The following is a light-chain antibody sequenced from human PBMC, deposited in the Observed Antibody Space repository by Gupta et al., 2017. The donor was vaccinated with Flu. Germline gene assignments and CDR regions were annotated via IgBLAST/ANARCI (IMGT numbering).Light chain of an antibody. CDR1: SSDVGTYNR. J-gene: IGLJ2*01. V-gene: IGLV2-18*01. CDR3: TLYTSSSPVV. CDR2: EVS. Sequence: SVTISCTGTSSDVGTYNRVSWYQQPPGTAPKLMIYEVSNRPSGVPDRFSGSKSGNTASLTISGLQAEDEADYYCTLYTSSSPVVFGGGIKLTVL.